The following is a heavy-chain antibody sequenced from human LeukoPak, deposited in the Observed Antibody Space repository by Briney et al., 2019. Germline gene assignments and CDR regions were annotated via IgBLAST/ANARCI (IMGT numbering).Heavy chain of an antibody. D-gene: IGHD3-10*01. V-gene: IGHV4-30-4*01. CDR3: ARGSNPFDY. CDR2: IYHSGST. J-gene: IGHJ4*02. CDR1: GGSVSSDHDY. Sequence: SQTLSLTCTVSGGSVSSDHDYWSWIRQPPGKGLEWIGYIYHSGSTYYNPSLKSRVSISINTSKNQFSLKLSSVTAADTAVYYCARGSNPFDYWGQGTLVTVSS.